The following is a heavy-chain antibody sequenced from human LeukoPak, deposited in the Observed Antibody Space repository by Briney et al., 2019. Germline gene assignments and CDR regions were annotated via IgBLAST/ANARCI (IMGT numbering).Heavy chain of an antibody. CDR1: GFTFSSYA. CDR3: ANLWFGELPFDY. J-gene: IGHJ4*02. V-gene: IGHV3-23*01. CDR2: ISGSGGST. Sequence: GRSLRLSCAASGFTFSSYAMHWVRQAPGKGLEWVSAISGSGGSTYYADSVKGRFTISRDNSKNTLYLQMNSLRAEDTAVYYCANLWFGELPFDYWGQGTLVTVSP. D-gene: IGHD3-10*01.